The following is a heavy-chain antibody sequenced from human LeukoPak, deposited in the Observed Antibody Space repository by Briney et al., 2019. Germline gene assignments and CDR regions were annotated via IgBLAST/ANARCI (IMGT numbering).Heavy chain of an antibody. CDR2: IKQDGSEK. V-gene: IGHV3-7*01. Sequence: GGSLRLSCAASGFTFSSYWMSWVRQAPGKGLEWVANIKQDGSEKYYVDSVKGRFTISRDNAKNSLNLQMNSLRAEDTAVYYCARLTYSSGWWSAFDIWGQGTMVTVSS. D-gene: IGHD6-19*01. CDR3: ARLTYSSGWWSAFDI. J-gene: IGHJ3*02. CDR1: GFTFSSYW.